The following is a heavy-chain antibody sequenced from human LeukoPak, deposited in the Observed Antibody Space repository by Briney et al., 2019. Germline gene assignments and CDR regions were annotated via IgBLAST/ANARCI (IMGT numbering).Heavy chain of an antibody. Sequence: GGSLRLSCAASGYTFSSYWMHWVRQAPGKGLVWVSRIDTDGRTTNYADSVKGRFTIYRDNVQNTLFLQMNSLRAEDTAVYYCTKDPNGDYVGAFDPWGQGTLVTVSS. V-gene: IGHV3-74*01. CDR1: GYTFSSYW. CDR3: TKDPNGDYVGAFDP. D-gene: IGHD4-17*01. CDR2: IDTDGRTT. J-gene: IGHJ5*02.